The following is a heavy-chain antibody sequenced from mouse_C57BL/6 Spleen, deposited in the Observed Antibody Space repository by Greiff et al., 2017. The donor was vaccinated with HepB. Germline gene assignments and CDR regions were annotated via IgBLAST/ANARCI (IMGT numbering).Heavy chain of an antibody. CDR1: GFTFSSYA. CDR3: ARDKDVYYFDY. Sequence: VQLKESGGGLVKPGGSLKLSCAASGFTFSSYAMSWVRQTPEKRLEWVATISDGGSYTYYPDNVKGRFTISRDNAKNNLYLQMSHLKSEDTAMYYCARDKDVYYFDYWGQGTTLTVSS. V-gene: IGHV5-4*01. J-gene: IGHJ2*01. CDR2: ISDGGSYT.